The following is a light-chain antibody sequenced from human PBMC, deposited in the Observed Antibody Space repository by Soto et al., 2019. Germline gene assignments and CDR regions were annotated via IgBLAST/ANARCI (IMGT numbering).Light chain of an antibody. CDR3: QHYNSYSGA. CDR1: QTISSW. CDR2: KAS. Sequence: DIQMTQSPSTLSGSVGDRVTITCRASQTISSWLAWYQQKPWKAPKLLIYKASTLKSGAPSRFSGSGSGTEFTLTISSLQPDDFATYYCQHYNSYSGAFGQGTKVELK. J-gene: IGKJ1*01. V-gene: IGKV1-5*03.